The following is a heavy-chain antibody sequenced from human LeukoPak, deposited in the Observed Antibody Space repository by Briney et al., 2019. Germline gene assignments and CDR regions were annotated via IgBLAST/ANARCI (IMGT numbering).Heavy chain of an antibody. CDR2: ISSSGSTI. CDR3: ARAMGSSTSWRENAFDI. J-gene: IGHJ3*02. Sequence: GGSLRLSCAASGFTFSSYEMNWVRQAPGKGLEWVSYISSSGSTIYYADSVKGRFTISRDNAKNSLYLQMNSLRAEDTAVYYCARAMGSSTSWRENAFDIWGQGTMVTVSS. V-gene: IGHV3-48*03. D-gene: IGHD2-2*01. CDR1: GFTFSSYE.